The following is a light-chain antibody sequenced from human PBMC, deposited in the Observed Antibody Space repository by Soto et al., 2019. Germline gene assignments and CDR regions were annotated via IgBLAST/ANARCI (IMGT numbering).Light chain of an antibody. V-gene: IGKV3-20*01. J-gene: IGKJ2*01. CDR3: QHYGGSPPRYT. CDR2: GAS. CDR1: QSVGSSS. Sequence: EIVLTQSPDTLSLSPGERATLSCRASQSVGSSSSAWYQQKPGQAPRLLLYGASSRPTDIPDRFSGSGSETDFTLTISRLKPEDFAVYYCQHYGGSPPRYTFGQGTKLEIK.